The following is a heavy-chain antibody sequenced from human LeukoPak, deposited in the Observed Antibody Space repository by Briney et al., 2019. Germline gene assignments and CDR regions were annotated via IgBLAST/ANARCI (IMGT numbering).Heavy chain of an antibody. CDR1: GFTFSSYG. D-gene: IGHD6-19*01. V-gene: IGHV3-30*18. J-gene: IGHJ4*02. CDR3: AKEVAVAGTGFDY. Sequence: GGSLRLSCAASGFTFSSYGMHWVREAPGKGLEWVVVISYDGSKKYYADSVKGRFTISRDNSKNTLYLQMNSLRAEDTAMYDCAKEVAVAGTGFDYWGQGTLVTVSS. CDR2: ISYDGSKK.